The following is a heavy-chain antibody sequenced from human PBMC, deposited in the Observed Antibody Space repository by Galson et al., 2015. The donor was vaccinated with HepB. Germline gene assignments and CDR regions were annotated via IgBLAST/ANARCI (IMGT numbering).Heavy chain of an antibody. J-gene: IGHJ1*01. CDR3: ASYYGDYLYFQH. CDR2: ISYDGSNK. Sequence: SLRLSCAASGFTFSSYGMHRVRQAPGKGLEWVAVISYDGSNKYYADSVKGRFTISRDNSKNTLYLQMNSLRAEDTAVYYCASYYGDYLYFQHWGQGTLVTVSS. CDR1: GFTFSSYG. V-gene: IGHV3-30*03. D-gene: IGHD4-17*01.